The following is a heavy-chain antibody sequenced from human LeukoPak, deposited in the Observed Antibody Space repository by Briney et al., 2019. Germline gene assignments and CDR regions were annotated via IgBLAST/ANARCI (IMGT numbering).Heavy chain of an antibody. V-gene: IGHV4-38-2*01. CDR1: GYSINGDFH. Sequence: PSETLSLTCDVSGYSINGDFHWGWVRQSPGKGLEWIATIHHDGSTYYNPSLKSRVSISMDTSKNQFSLRVTSVTAADTATYYCAMDRFDFGQYEFDYWGQGALVTVSS. CDR2: IHHDGST. D-gene: IGHD3-9*01. J-gene: IGHJ4*02. CDR3: AMDRFDFGQYEFDY.